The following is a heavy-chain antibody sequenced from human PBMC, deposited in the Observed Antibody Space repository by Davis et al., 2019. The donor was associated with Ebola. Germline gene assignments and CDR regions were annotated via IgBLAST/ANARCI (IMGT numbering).Heavy chain of an antibody. CDR3: ARRAGFQYYYGMDV. J-gene: IGHJ6*04. D-gene: IGHD3-10*01. Sequence: LRLSCTVSGGSIDSGGYYWSWICQRPGKGLEWIGYIFYSGSTYYNPSLKSRVTISVDTSKNQFSLRLRSVTAADTAVYYCARRAGFQYYYGMDVWGKGTTVSVSS. V-gene: IGHV4-31*03. CDR2: IFYSGST. CDR1: GGSIDSGGYY.